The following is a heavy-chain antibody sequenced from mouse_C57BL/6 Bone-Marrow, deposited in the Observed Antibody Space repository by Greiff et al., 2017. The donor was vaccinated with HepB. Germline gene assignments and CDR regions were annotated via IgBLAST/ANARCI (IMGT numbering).Heavy chain of an antibody. J-gene: IGHJ1*03. D-gene: IGHD1-1*01. Sequence: EVMLVESGEGLVKPGGSLKLSCAASGFTFSSYAMSWVRQTPEKRLEWVAYISSGGDYIYYADTVKGRFTISRDNARNTLYLQMSSLKSEDTAMYYCTRAGYYGSSFDWYFDVWGTGTTVTVSS. V-gene: IGHV5-9-1*02. CDR1: GFTFSSYA. CDR3: TRAGYYGSSFDWYFDV. CDR2: ISSGGDYI.